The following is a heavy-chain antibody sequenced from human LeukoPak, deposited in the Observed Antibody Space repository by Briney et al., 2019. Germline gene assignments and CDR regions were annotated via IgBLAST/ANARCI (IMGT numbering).Heavy chain of an antibody. CDR2: IYHSGST. V-gene: IGHV4-34*11. Sequence: SETLSLTCAVYGGSFSGYYWSWIRQSPGKGLEWIGYIYHSGSTNNNPSLKSRVTISVDTSKNQFSLKLNSVTAADTAVYYCARGGDRSFDYWGQGTLVTVSS. CDR3: ARGGDRSFDY. J-gene: IGHJ4*02. CDR1: GGSFSGYY. D-gene: IGHD3-10*01.